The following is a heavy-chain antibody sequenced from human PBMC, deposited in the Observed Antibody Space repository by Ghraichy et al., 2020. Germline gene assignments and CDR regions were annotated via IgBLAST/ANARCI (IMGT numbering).Heavy chain of an antibody. J-gene: IGHJ3*02. CDR3: TNYGSGSYYNKDAFDI. V-gene: IGHV4-39*07. D-gene: IGHD3-10*01. Sequence: SETPSLTCTVSGGSISSSSYYWGWIRQPPGKGLEWIGSIYYSGSTYYNPSLKSRVTISVDTSKNQFSLKLSSVTAADTAVYYCTNYGSGSYYNKDAFDIWGQGTMVTVSS. CDR1: GGSISSSSYY. CDR2: IYYSGST.